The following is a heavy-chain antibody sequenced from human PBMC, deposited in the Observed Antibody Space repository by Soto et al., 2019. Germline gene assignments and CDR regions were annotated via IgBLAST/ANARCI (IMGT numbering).Heavy chain of an antibody. J-gene: IGHJ4*02. Sequence: EVQLVESGGGLVQPGGSLTLSCAASGFTFSSSWMHWVRQAPGKGLVWVSRINSDESRTNYADSVKGRFTISRDNAKNTLYLHMNSLSAEDTSLYYCARGPTGWYGYDYWGQGTLVTVSS. CDR1: GFTFSSSW. CDR3: ARGPTGWYGYDY. CDR2: INSDESRT. V-gene: IGHV3-74*01. D-gene: IGHD6-19*01.